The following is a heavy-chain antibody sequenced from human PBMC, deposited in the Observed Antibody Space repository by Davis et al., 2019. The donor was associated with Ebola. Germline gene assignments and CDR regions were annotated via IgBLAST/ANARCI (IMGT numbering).Heavy chain of an antibody. CDR3: ARDSPRVGAPGDAFDI. J-gene: IGHJ3*02. V-gene: IGHV1-18*01. Sequence: VKVSCKASGYTFTSYGISWVRQAPGQGLEWMGWISAYNGNTNYAQKLQGRVTMTTDTSTSTAYMELRSLRSDDTAVYYCARDSPRVGAPGDAFDIWGQGTMVTVSS. CDR2: ISAYNGNT. CDR1: GYTFTSYG. D-gene: IGHD1-26*01.